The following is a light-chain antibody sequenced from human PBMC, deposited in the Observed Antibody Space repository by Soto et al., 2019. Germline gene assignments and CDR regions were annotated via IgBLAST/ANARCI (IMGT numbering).Light chain of an antibody. CDR3: QQYNNWPLT. Sequence: ELVMTQSPASLSVSPGERATLSCRASWSLSSNLAWYQQRPGQAPRLLIYGASTRATGIPARFSGSGSGTEFTLTISSMQSEDFAVYYCQQYNNWPLTFGGGTKVDIK. V-gene: IGKV3-15*01. CDR1: WSLSSN. J-gene: IGKJ4*01. CDR2: GAS.